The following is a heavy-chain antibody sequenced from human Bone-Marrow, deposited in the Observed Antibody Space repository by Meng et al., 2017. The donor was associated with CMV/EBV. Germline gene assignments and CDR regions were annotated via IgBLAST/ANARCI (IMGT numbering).Heavy chain of an antibody. V-gene: IGHV3-7*01. Sequence: GESLKISCAASGFTFSSYWMSWVRQAPGKGLEWVANIKQDGSEKYYVDSVKGRFTLSRDNAKNSLYLQMNSLRAEDTAVYYCARESPSVSYYYGMDVWGQGTTVTVSS. CDR1: GFTFSSYW. J-gene: IGHJ6*02. D-gene: IGHD5/OR15-5a*01. CDR2: IKQDGSEK. CDR3: ARESPSVSYYYGMDV.